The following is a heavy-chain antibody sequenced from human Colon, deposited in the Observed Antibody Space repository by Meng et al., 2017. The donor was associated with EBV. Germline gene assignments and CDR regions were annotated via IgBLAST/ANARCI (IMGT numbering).Heavy chain of an antibody. J-gene: IGHJ4*02. D-gene: IGHD2-2*01. V-gene: IGHV4-4*03. CDR1: GGSISTSDG. Sequence: GLLQRSGPGLVEPPVLLSLICAVSGGSISTSDGWSWVRQAPGKGLEWIGEIYRGGGTNYNPSFKSRVTISVDTSNNHFSLKLSYVTAADTAVYYCARVRVIPAAVGFDYWGQGTLVTVSS. CDR2: IYRGGGT. CDR3: ARVRVIPAAVGFDY.